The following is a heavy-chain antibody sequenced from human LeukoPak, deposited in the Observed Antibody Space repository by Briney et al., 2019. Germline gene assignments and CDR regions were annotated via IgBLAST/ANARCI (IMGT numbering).Heavy chain of an antibody. CDR3: ARSMASGSYYNDY. J-gene: IGHJ4*02. CDR2: INPNSGGT. Sequence: ASVKVSCKASGYTFTGNYMHWVRQAPGQGLEWMGWINPNSGGTNYAQKFQGRVTMTRDTSISTAYMELSRLRSDDTAVYYCARSMASGSYYNDYWGQGTLVTVSS. D-gene: IGHD1-26*01. CDR1: GYTFTGNY. V-gene: IGHV1-2*02.